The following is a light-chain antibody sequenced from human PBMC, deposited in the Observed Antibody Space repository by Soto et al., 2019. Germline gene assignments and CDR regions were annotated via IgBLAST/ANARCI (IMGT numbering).Light chain of an antibody. Sequence: QPVLTQSPSASASLGASVKLTCTLSSGHSSYAIAWHQQQPEKGPRYLMKLNSDGSHSKGDGIPDRFSGSSSGAERYLTISSLQSEDEADYYCQTFTVFGGGTKL. V-gene: IGLV4-69*01. J-gene: IGLJ2*01. CDR1: SGHSSYA. CDR3: QTFTV. CDR2: LNSDGSH.